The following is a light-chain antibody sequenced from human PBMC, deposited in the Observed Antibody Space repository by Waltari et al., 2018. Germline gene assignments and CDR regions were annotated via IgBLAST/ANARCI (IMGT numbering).Light chain of an antibody. Sequence: HSALTQPASVSGSPGQSITISCTGTSRYVGGYYYYSWYQQHPGKVPKLIIYDVNHRPSGISHRFSGSKSGNTASLTISGLQADDEADYYCSSYTSTSNLEVFGTGTEVTVL. CDR1: SRYVGGYYY. V-gene: IGLV2-14*03. CDR3: SSYTSTSNLEV. CDR2: DVN. J-gene: IGLJ1*01.